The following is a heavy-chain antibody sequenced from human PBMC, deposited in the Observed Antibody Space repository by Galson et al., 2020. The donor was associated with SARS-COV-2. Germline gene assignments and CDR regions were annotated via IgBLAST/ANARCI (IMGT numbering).Heavy chain of an antibody. CDR3: VSVDEAFDP. J-gene: IGHJ5*02. CDR1: GGSVRSSTYY. Sequence: SATLSLTCSVSGGSVRSSTYYWGWIRQPPGKGLEWVGSVDHRGNTFHNPALKSRLTMSVDTSKNQFSLNLASVTAADTAVYFCVSVDEAFDPWGQGTQVTVSS. V-gene: IGHV4-39*07. CDR2: VDHRGNT.